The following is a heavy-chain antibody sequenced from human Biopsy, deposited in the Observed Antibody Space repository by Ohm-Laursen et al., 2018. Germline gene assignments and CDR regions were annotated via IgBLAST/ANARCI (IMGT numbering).Heavy chain of an antibody. CDR1: GGSFSGYY. CDR3: VRGVDYYDPYHYYALDV. CDR2: INQSGRT. D-gene: IGHD3-22*01. V-gene: IGHV4-34*01. J-gene: IGHJ6*02. Sequence: SETLSLTCTVYGGSFSGYYWSWIRQPPGKGLEWIGQINQSGRTNYNPSLKSRVNISVDTSKNQFSLKVRSVTAADTAVYYCVRGVDYYDPYHYYALDVWGQGTTVTVSS.